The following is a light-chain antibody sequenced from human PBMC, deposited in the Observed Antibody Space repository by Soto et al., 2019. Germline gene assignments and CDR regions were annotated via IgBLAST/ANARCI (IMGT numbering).Light chain of an antibody. CDR3: QQYGSSPIT. J-gene: IGKJ5*01. CDR1: QTLGSN. V-gene: IGKV3-20*01. Sequence: DIGMTQSPATLSVSPGERATLSCRASQTLGSNLAWYQQKPGQAPRLLIYGASTRATGIPDRFSGGGSGTHFTLIISRLEPQDSAVYWCQQYGSSPITFGQGTRLEIK. CDR2: GAS.